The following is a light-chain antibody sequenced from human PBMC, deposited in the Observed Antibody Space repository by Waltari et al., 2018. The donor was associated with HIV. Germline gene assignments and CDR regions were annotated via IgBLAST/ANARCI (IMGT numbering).Light chain of an antibody. Sequence: SYELTQPPSVSVSPGQTASITCSGDKLGDKYACWYQQKPGQSPVLVIYKDSNRPAGIPERFSGSNAGNTATLTISGTQAMDEADYYCQAWDSSTEGYVFGTGTKVTVL. V-gene: IGLV3-1*01. J-gene: IGLJ1*01. CDR2: KDS. CDR3: QAWDSSTEGYV. CDR1: KLGDKY.